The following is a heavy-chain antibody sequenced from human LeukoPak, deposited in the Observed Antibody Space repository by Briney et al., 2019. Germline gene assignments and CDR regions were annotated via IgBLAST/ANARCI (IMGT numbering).Heavy chain of an antibody. CDR1: GFTFDDYA. D-gene: IGHD6-19*01. V-gene: IGHV3-9*01. CDR2: ISWNSGSI. Sequence: PGGSLRLSCAASGFTFDDYAMHWVRHAPGKGLEWVSGISWNSGSIGYADSVKGRFTISRDNAKNSLYLQMNSLRAEDTALYYCARAGYSSGWSDLRGDAFDIWGQGTMVTVSS. J-gene: IGHJ3*02. CDR3: ARAGYSSGWSDLRGDAFDI.